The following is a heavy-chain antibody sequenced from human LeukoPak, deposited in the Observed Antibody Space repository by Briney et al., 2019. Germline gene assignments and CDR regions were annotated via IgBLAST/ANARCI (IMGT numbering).Heavy chain of an antibody. Sequence: PSETLSLTCTVSGGSISSYYWSWIRQPAGKGLEWIGRIYTSGSTNYNPSLKSRVTMSVGTSKNQFSLKLSSVTAADTAVYYCARSPITIFGVVITEYYFDYWGQGTLVTVSS. D-gene: IGHD3-3*01. J-gene: IGHJ4*02. V-gene: IGHV4-4*07. CDR2: IYTSGST. CDR3: ARSPITIFGVVITEYYFDY. CDR1: GGSISSYY.